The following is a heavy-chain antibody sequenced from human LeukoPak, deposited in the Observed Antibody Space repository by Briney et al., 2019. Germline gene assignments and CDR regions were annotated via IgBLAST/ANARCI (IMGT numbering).Heavy chain of an antibody. V-gene: IGHV3-30*18. CDR3: AKDAQLRYFDWLESVYFDY. J-gene: IGHJ4*02. Sequence: TGGSLSLSCAASGFTLSSYGLHWVRQAPGKGLAWVALMSHDGSNKYYADSVKGRFTISRDTSKNTLYLQMNSLRTEDTAVYYCAKDAQLRYFDWLESVYFDYWGQGTLVTVSS. CDR1: GFTLSSYG. CDR2: MSHDGSNK. D-gene: IGHD3-9*01.